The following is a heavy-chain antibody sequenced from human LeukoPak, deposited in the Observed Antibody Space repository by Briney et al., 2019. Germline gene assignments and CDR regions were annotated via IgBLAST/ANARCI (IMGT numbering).Heavy chain of an antibody. D-gene: IGHD5-18*01. CDR2: IYYSGST. CDR3: ASRRRGYSYGVY. Sequence: SETLSLTCTVSGGSISSGDYYWSWIRQPPGKGLEWIGYIYYSGSTYYNPSLKSRVTISVDTSKNQFSLKLSSVTAADTAVYYCASRRRGYSYGVYWGQGTLVTVSS. J-gene: IGHJ4*02. V-gene: IGHV4-30-4*01. CDR1: GGSISSGDYY.